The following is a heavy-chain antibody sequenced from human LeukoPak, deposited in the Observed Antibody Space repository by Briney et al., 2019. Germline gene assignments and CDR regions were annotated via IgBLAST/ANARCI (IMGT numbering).Heavy chain of an antibody. D-gene: IGHD2-2*01. Sequence: SETLSLTCTVSGGSMSSYYWSWIRQPPGKGLESIAYIYYSVSTSYNPSLKSRVTILVDTSNNQFSLKLSSVTAADTDVYYCARHVGGGSSTGFDFWGQGTLVTVSS. CDR1: GGSMSSYY. J-gene: IGHJ4*02. CDR3: ARHVGGGSSTGFDF. CDR2: IYYSVST. V-gene: IGHV4-59*08.